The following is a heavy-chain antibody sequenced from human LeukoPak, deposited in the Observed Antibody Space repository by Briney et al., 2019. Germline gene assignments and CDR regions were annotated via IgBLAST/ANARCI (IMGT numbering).Heavy chain of an antibody. Sequence: SETLSLTCTVSGGSLSSYYWIWIRQPPGKGLEWIGYIYYSGSTNYNPSLKSRVTISVDTSKNQFSLKLSSVTAADTAVYYCARDPSGSLGGSFDPWGQGTLVTVSS. CDR2: IYYSGST. CDR1: GGSLSSYY. D-gene: IGHD3-3*01. V-gene: IGHV4-59*01. CDR3: ARDPSGSLGGSFDP. J-gene: IGHJ5*02.